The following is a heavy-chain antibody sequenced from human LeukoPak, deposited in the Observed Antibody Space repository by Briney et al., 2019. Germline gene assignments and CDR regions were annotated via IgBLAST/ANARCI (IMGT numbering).Heavy chain of an antibody. CDR3: ARDPRIAAAGTWGY. CDR1: GYTFTSYD. D-gene: IGHD6-13*01. CDR2: ISAYNGNT. V-gene: IGHV1-18*01. J-gene: IGHJ4*02. Sequence: ASVKVSCKASGYTFTSYDISWVRQAPGQGLEWMGWISAYNGNTNYAQKLQGRVTMTTDTSTSTAYMELRSLRSDDTAVYYCARDPRIAAAGTWGYWGQGTLVTVSS.